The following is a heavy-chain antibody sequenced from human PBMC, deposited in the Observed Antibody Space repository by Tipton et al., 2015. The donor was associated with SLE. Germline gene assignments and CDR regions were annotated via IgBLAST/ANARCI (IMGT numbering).Heavy chain of an antibody. CDR2: INPKSGHT. Sequence: QLVQSGAEVKKPGASVKVSCKASGYTLSDYYMHWVRQAPGQGLEWMGWINPKSGHTNYAQKFQGRVTLTRDTSINTAYMDLSSLTYDDTAVYYCARDSGIAADSWGQGTPVTVSS. J-gene: IGHJ4*02. CDR1: GYTLSDYY. CDR3: ARDSGIAADS. D-gene: IGHD6-13*01. V-gene: IGHV1-2*02.